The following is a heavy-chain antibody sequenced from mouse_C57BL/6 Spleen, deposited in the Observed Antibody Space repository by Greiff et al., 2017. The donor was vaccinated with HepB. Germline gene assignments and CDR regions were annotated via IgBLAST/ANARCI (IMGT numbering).Heavy chain of an antibody. J-gene: IGHJ2*01. CDR3: ARTQLRLRYFDY. V-gene: IGHV5-4*01. D-gene: IGHD3-2*02. CDR1: GFTFSSYA. Sequence: DVQLQESGGGLVKPGGSLKLSCAASGFTFSSYAMSWVRQTPEKRLEWVATISDGGSYTYYPDNVKGRFTISRDNAKNNLYLQMSHLKSEDTAMYYCARTQLRLRYFDYWGQGTTLTVSS. CDR2: ISDGGSYT.